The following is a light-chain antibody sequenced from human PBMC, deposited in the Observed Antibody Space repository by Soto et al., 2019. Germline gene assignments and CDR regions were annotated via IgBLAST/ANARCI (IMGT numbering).Light chain of an antibody. CDR3: QQRSNWPWT. CDR1: QSVRNY. V-gene: IGKV3-11*01. Sequence: EIVLTQSPATLSLSPGERATLSCRASQSVRNYLAWYQQKPGQAPRLLIYDASNRATGIPGRFSGSGSGTDFTLTISSLEPEDFAVYYCQQRSNWPWTFGQGNKVDIK. J-gene: IGKJ1*01. CDR2: DAS.